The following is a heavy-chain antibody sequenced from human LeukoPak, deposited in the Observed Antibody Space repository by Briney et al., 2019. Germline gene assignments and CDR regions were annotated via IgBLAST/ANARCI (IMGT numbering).Heavy chain of an antibody. D-gene: IGHD2-15*01. CDR1: GGSISSSDYQ. V-gene: IGHV4-39*01. J-gene: IGHJ4*02. CDR3: ARHYCSGGNCYGLGY. CDR2: ILYSGST. Sequence: PSETLSLTCSVSGGSISSSDYQWSWIRQPPGKGLEWIGTILYSGSTSYNPSVESRVTISADVSKNQFSLRLSSVTAADTAVYYRARHYCSGGNCYGLGYWGQGTLVTVSS.